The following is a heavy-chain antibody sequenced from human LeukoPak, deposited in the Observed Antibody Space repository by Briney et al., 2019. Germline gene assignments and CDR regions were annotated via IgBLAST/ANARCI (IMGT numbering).Heavy chain of an antibody. CDR2: IYHSGST. J-gene: IGHJ5*02. Sequence: SETLSLTCAVSGYSISSGYYCGWIRQPPGKGLEWIGSIYHSGSTYYNPSLKSRVTISVDTSKNQFSLKLSSVTAADTAVYYCARRKRWLQFSFDPWGQGTLVTVSS. CDR3: ARRKRWLQFSFDP. V-gene: IGHV4-38-2*01. D-gene: IGHD5-24*01. CDR1: GYSISSGYY.